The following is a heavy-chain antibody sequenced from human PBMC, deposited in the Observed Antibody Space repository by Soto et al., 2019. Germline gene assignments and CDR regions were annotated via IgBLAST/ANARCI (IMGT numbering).Heavy chain of an antibody. V-gene: IGHV3-23*01. CDR2: ISGGGDGS. D-gene: IGHD2-8*01. CDR1: GFTFSSYA. Sequence: EVQLLESGGGLVQPGGSLRLSCAASGFTFSSYAIIWVRQAPGKGLEWVSTISGGGDGSYYADSVKGRFTISRDNSKTSVSVQMNGMRAEDTAVDYCASKVPGALATYCSNGSSHFAFDLWGQGKMVTVSS. CDR3: ASKVPGALATYCSNGSSHFAFDL. J-gene: IGHJ3*01.